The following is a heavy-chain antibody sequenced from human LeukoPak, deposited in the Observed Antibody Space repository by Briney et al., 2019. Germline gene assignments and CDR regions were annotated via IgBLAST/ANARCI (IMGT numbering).Heavy chain of an antibody. CDR2: ISSSSSTI. Sequence: PGGSLRLSCAPSGFTFSSYSMNWVRQAPGKGLEWVSYISSSSSTIYYADSVKGRFTISRDNAKNSLYLQMNSLRAEDTAVYYCARGGDFWSGSCYDYWGQGTLVTVSS. J-gene: IGHJ4*02. CDR1: GFTFSSYS. CDR3: ARGGDFWSGSCYDY. D-gene: IGHD3-3*01. V-gene: IGHV3-48*01.